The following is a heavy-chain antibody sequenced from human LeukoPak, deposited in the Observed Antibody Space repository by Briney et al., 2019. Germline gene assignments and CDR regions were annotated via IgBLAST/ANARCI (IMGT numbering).Heavy chain of an antibody. CDR1: GFTFSNFG. CDR3: ASRGYSSGSDY. J-gene: IGHJ4*02. Sequence: GGSLRLSCTASGFTFSNFGVNWVRQAPGKGLEWVSCMDRHTDIYYANSVRGRFTISRDNAKNSLYLQMNSLRAEDTAVYYCASRGYSSGSDYWGQGTLVTVSS. V-gene: IGHV3-21*01. D-gene: IGHD6-19*01. CDR2: MDRHTDI.